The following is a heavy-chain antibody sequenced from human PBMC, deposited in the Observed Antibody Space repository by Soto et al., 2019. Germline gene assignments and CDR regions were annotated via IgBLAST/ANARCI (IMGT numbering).Heavy chain of an antibody. J-gene: IGHJ5*02. D-gene: IGHD4-4*01. V-gene: IGHV3-7*01. CDR1: GFTFSDSW. CDR3: VRGGSNYAS. Sequence: EVQLVESGGGLVQPGGSLRLSCTASGFTFSDSWMTWVRQAPGKGLEWVARIKQDESEKKYADSVKGRFSISRDNAKNSTYLQMDSLIGEATAVYYCVRGGSNYASWGQGTLVTVSS. CDR2: IKQDESEK.